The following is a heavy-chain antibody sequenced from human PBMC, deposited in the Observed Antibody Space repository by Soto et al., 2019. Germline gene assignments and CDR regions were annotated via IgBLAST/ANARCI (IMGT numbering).Heavy chain of an antibody. D-gene: IGHD2-2*01. CDR2: ISAYNGNT. J-gene: IGHJ4*02. V-gene: IGHV1-18*01. CDR1: GYTFTSYG. CDR3: ARVGLSYSTSCNKARLCFWVSDY. Sequence: QVQLVQSGAEVKKPGASVKVSCKASGYTFTSYGISWVRQAPGQGLEWMGWISAYNGNTNYAQKLQGRVTMTTDTPTSTAYMELRSLRSDDTAVYYCARVGLSYSTSCNKARLCFWVSDYWGQGTLVTVSS.